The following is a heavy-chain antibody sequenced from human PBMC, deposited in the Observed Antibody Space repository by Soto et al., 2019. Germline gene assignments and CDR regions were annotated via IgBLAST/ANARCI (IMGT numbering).Heavy chain of an antibody. D-gene: IGHD2-15*01. J-gene: IGHJ4*02. CDR1: GVSINTYY. CDR3: ARYCSGGSCYSSHFDY. Sequence: SETLSLTCTVTGVSINTYYWGWIRQPPGKRLEWLGYLYFNGNTNYNPSLKSRVTISVDKSKNQFSLKLSSVTAADTAVYYCARYCSGGSCYSSHFDYWGQGTLVTVSS. CDR2: LYFNGNT. V-gene: IGHV4-59*12.